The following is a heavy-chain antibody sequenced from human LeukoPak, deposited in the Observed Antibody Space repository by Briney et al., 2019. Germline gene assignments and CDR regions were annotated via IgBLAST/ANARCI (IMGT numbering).Heavy chain of an antibody. J-gene: IGHJ4*02. V-gene: IGHV3-23*01. CDR2: ICGCGGST. D-gene: IGHD3-10*01. CDR1: GFPFRDYW. CDR3: AKSVPITMVRGVISYFDY. Sequence: GGPLRLSCAASGFPFRDYWMRWVRQAPGKGLEWVSAICGCGGSTYYAVSVKGRFTISRDNSKNTLYLQMNSLRAEDTAVYYCAKSVPITMVRGVISYFDYWGQGTLVTVSS.